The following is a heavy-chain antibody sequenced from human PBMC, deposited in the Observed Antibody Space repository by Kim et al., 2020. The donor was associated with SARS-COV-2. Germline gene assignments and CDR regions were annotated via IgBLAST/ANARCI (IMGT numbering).Heavy chain of an antibody. CDR3: AKMGSGSYLKWFDS. D-gene: IGHD3-10*01. CDR1: GFTFSTYA. Sequence: GGSLRLSCAASGFTFSTYAMSWVRRAPGKGLEWVSVISGSDGSTKYADSVRGRFTISRDNSKNMVYLQMKSLRTEDTAVYYCAKMGSGSYLKWFDSWGQG. V-gene: IGHV3-23*01. J-gene: IGHJ5*02. CDR2: ISGSDGST.